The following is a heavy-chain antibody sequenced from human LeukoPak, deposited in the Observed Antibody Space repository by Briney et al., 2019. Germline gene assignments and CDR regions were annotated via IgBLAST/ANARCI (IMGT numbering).Heavy chain of an antibody. CDR3: ARDRDAGWHDAFDI. CDR2: ISSSSSYI. CDR1: GFTFSSYT. V-gene: IGHV3-21*01. J-gene: IGHJ3*02. Sequence: GGSLRLSCAASGFTFSSYTMNWVRQAPGKGVEWVSSISSSSSYIWYADSVKGRFIISRDNAKNSLYLQMNSLRAEDTAVYYCARDRDAGWHDAFDIWGQGTMVTVSS. D-gene: IGHD2-15*01.